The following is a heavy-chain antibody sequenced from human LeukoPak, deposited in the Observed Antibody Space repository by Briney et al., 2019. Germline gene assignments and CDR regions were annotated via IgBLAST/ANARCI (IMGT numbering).Heavy chain of an antibody. CDR2: IYTSGST. J-gene: IGHJ4*02. CDR3: ARTAYYYDSHGYSQLDY. D-gene: IGHD3-22*01. V-gene: IGHV4-61*01. Sequence: SETLSLTCTVSGVSVSSGTYYWTWIRQPPGKGLEWIGNIYTSGSTNYSPSLKSRLTISLDTSKNQFSLKLSSVTAADTAVYYCARTAYYYDSHGYSQLDYWGQGTLVTVSS. CDR1: GVSVSSGTYY.